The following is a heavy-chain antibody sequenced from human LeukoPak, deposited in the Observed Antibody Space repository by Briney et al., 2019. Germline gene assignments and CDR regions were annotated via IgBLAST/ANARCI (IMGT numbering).Heavy chain of an antibody. J-gene: IGHJ4*02. CDR1: GINFSNAW. V-gene: IGHV3-15*01. CDR3: STGGGVLRFL. Sequence: GGSLRLSCAASGINFSNAWLTWVRQAPGKGLEWVGRIKSKKDGEITDYAAPVKGRFTISRDDSKDTLYLEMISLKTEDTAVDYCSTGGGVLRFLGGQGTLVTVSS. D-gene: IGHD3-3*01. CDR2: IKSKKDGEIT.